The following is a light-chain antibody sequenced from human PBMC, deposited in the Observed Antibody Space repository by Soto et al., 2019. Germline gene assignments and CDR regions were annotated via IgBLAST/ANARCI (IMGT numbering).Light chain of an antibody. CDR1: SSDVGGYDY. CDR3: TSYTSTSTRV. Sequence: QSALTQPASVSESPGQSITISCTGTSSDVGGYDYVSWYQQHPGKAPKLMIYDVSNRPSGVSIRFSGSKSGNTASLTISGLHAEDEADYYCTSYTSTSTRVFGGGTKVTVL. CDR2: DVS. J-gene: IGLJ3*02. V-gene: IGLV2-14*01.